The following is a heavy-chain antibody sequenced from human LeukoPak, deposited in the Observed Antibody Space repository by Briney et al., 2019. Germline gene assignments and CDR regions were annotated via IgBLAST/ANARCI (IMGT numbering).Heavy chain of an antibody. CDR3: AKQDWAVAWRRWFDP. CDR2: TYYRSKWYN. J-gene: IGHJ5*02. D-gene: IGHD6-19*01. CDR1: GDSVSSNSAA. V-gene: IGHV6-1*01. Sequence: SQTLSLTCAISGDSVSSNSAAWNWIRQSPSRGLEWLGRTYYRSKWYNDYAVSVKSPITINPDTSKNQFSLQLNSVTPEDTAVYYCAKQDWAVAWRRWFDPWGQGTLVTVSS.